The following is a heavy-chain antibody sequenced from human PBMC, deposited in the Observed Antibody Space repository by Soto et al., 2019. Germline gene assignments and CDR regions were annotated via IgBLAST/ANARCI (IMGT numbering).Heavy chain of an antibody. D-gene: IGHD3-10*01. Sequence: PGGSLRLSCAASGFSVSSNNMNWVRQAPGKGLEWVSLIYSGGSTFSADPVKGRFTISRDNSKNSLYIQMNTLRPEDTAVYYCARAYGSGSSYYMDVWGKGTTVTVSS. CDR2: IYSGGST. CDR3: ARAYGSGSSYYMDV. V-gene: IGHV3-66*01. J-gene: IGHJ6*03. CDR1: GFSVSSNN.